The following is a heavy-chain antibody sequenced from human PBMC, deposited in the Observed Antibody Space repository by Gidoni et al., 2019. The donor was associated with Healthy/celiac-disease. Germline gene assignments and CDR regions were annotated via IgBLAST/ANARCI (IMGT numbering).Heavy chain of an antibody. D-gene: IGHD1-26*01. V-gene: IGHV3-33*01. J-gene: IGHJ4*02. CDR2: IWYDGSNK. CDR3: AREAGATPFDY. CDR1: GFTFSRYG. Sequence: QVQLVESGGGVVQPGWSLSPSCAASGFTFSRYGMHWVRQAPGKGLEWVAVIWYDGSNKYDADSVKGRFTISRDNSKNTLYLQMNSLRAEDTAVYYCAREAGATPFDYWGQGTLVTVSS.